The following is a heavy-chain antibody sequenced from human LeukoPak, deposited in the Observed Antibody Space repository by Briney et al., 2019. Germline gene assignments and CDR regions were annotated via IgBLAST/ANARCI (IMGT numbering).Heavy chain of an antibody. CDR1: GFTFSSYW. Sequence: GGSLRLSCAASGFTFSSYWMHWVRQAPGKGLVWVSRINLDGSSTSYADSMKGRFTISRDNAKNTLYLQMNSLRGDDTAVYYCARSWRGFDYWGQGTLVTVSS. D-gene: IGHD3-10*01. CDR2: INLDGSST. CDR3: ARSWRGFDY. J-gene: IGHJ4*02. V-gene: IGHV3-74*01.